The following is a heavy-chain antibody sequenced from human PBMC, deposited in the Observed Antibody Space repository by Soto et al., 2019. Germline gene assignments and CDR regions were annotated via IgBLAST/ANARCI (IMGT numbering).Heavy chain of an antibody. Sequence: QVQLVQSGAEVKKPGSSVKVSCKASGGTFSSYAISWVRQAPGQGVEWMGGIIPIFGTANYAEKFQGRVTIPADESTSTAYMELSSLRSEDTAVYYCARGSSGYDYDGYWGQGTLVTVSS. CDR1: GGTFSSYA. CDR2: IIPIFGTA. J-gene: IGHJ4*02. CDR3: ARGSSGYDYDGY. D-gene: IGHD5-12*01. V-gene: IGHV1-69*01.